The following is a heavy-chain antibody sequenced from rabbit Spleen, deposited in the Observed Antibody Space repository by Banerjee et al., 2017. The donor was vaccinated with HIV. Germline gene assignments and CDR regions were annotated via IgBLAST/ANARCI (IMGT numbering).Heavy chain of an antibody. CDR3: ARDLTSVIGWNFNL. V-gene: IGHV1S7*01. D-gene: IGHD1-1*01. J-gene: IGHJ4*01. Sequence: QLKESGGGLVQPGGSLKLSCKASGFDFSTYYMSWVRQAPGKGLEWIGYFDPVFGSTYFASWAKGRFTISSHNAQNTLYLQLNSLTAADTATYFCARDLTSVIGWNFNLWGQGTLVTVS. CDR2: FDPVFGST. CDR1: GFDFSTYY.